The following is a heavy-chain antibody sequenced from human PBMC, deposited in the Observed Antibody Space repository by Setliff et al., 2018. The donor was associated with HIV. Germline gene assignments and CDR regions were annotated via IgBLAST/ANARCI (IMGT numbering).Heavy chain of an antibody. CDR1: GGSISSDNYY. J-gene: IGHJ4*02. Sequence: NPSETLSLTCTVSGGSISSDNYYWSWIRQPAGKGLEWIGRMYTSGSTNYNPSLKSRVTISVDTSKRQFSLKLSSVTAADTAVYYCALGSWYDYWGQGTLVTVSS. V-gene: IGHV4-61*02. CDR3: ALGSWYDY. D-gene: IGHD6-13*01. CDR2: MYTSGST.